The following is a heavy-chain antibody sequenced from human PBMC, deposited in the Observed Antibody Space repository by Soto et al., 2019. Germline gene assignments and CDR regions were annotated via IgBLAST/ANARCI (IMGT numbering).Heavy chain of an antibody. CDR2: MYHSGST. Sequence: SETLSLTCTVSGGSISSYYWSWIRQPPGKGLEWIGYMYHSGSTNYNPSLKSRVTISVDTSKNQFSLKLSSVTAADTAVYYCGAGGGLPRYYWGQGTLVTVSS. J-gene: IGHJ4*02. V-gene: IGHV4-59*12. CDR3: GAGGGLPRYY. D-gene: IGHD5-12*01. CDR1: GGSISSYY.